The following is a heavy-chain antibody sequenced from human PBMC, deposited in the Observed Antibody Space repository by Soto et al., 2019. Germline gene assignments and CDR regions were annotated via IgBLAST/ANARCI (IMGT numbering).Heavy chain of an antibody. Sequence: PGESLKISCKGSGYSFTSYWIGWVRQMPGKGLEWMGIIYPGDSDTRYSPSFQGQVTISADKSISTAYLQWSSLKASDIAMYYFARYIVVVPAAIGNWFDPWGQGTLVTVSS. D-gene: IGHD2-2*01. J-gene: IGHJ5*02. V-gene: IGHV5-51*01. CDR3: ARYIVVVPAAIGNWFDP. CDR2: IYPGDSDT. CDR1: GYSFTSYW.